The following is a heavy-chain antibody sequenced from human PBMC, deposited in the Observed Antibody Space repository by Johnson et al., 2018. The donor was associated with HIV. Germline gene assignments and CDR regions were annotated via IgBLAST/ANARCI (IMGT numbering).Heavy chain of an antibody. J-gene: IGHJ3*02. V-gene: IGHV3-30*02. D-gene: IGHD6-19*01. Sequence: QVQLVESGGGVVQSWGSLRLSCTASGFTFSNYGIHWVRQTPGKGLEWVAFIRSDESNKYYADSVKGRFTISRDNSKNTLYLQMNSLKTEDTAVYYCTTISQWLVPGTFDIWGQGTMVTVSS. CDR1: GFTFSNYG. CDR3: TTISQWLVPGTFDI. CDR2: IRSDESNK.